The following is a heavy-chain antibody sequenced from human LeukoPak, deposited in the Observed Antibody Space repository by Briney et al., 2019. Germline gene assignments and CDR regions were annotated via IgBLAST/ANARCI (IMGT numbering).Heavy chain of an antibody. D-gene: IGHD3-10*01. CDR3: AKECDYSPGHKFDL. CDR1: GFTFNNYL. V-gene: IGHV3-23*03. CDR2: LFTGGAGA. J-gene: IGHJ5*02. Sequence: PGGSLRLSCTASGFTFNNYLMSWVRQAPGKGPEWVSVLFTGGAGALYADSVRGRFTISVDTSKTTLYLQMNGLRAEDTAVYYCAKECDYSPGHKFDLWGRGTLVTVSS.